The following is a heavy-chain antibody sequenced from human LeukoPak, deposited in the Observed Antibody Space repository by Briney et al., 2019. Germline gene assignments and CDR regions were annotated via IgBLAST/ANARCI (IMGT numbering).Heavy chain of an antibody. CDR2: TYYRSKWYN. CDR1: GDSVSSNSAA. V-gene: IGHV6-1*01. D-gene: IGHD6-19*01. Sequence: SQTLSLTCAISGDSVSSNSAAWNWIRQSPSRGLEWLGRTYYRSKWYNDFALSVKSRITINADTSKNQFPLQLNSVTPEDTAVYYCARGSSGLNFFDYWGQGTLVTVSS. J-gene: IGHJ4*02. CDR3: ARGSSGLNFFDY.